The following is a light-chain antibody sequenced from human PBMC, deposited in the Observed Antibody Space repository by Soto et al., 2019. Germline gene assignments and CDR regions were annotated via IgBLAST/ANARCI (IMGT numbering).Light chain of an antibody. CDR2: GAS. J-gene: IGKJ1*01. CDR3: QQYGISGT. V-gene: IGKV3-20*01. Sequence: EIVLKQSAGTLSLYQGERATLSCRASQSVSNNYLAWYQQKPGQAPRLLIYGASNRATGIPDRFSGSGSGTDFTLTISRLEPEDFAVYYCQQYGISGTFGQVTKVDIK. CDR1: QSVSNNY.